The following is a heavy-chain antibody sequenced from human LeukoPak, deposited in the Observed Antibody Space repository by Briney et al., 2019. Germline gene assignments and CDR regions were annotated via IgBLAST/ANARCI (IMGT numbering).Heavy chain of an antibody. J-gene: IGHJ3*02. Sequence: GASVKVSCKASGYTFTGHYLHWMRQAPGQGLEWMGRISPNSGGTNYAQRFQGRVTMTRDTSISTAYMELSRLRSDDTALYYCARATHAFDMWGQGTMVTVSS. CDR2: ISPNSGGT. V-gene: IGHV1-2*06. CDR3: ARATHAFDM. CDR1: GYTFTGHY.